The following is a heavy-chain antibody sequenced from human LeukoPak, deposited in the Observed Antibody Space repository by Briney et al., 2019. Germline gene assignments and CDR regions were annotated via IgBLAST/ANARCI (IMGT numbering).Heavy chain of an antibody. V-gene: IGHV4-34*01. CDR3: ARGLQLAPTGYYYYGMDV. D-gene: IGHD6-13*01. CDR1: GVSFSGYY. CDR2: INHSGST. J-gene: IGHJ6*02. Sequence: SETLSLTCAVYGVSFSGYYWSWIRQPPGKGLEWIGEINHSGSTNYNPSLESRVTISVDTSKNQFSLKLSSVTAADTAVYYCARGLQLAPTGYYYYGMDVWGQGTLVTVSS.